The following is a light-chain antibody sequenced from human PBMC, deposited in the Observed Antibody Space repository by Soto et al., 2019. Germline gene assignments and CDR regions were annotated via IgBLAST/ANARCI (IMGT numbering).Light chain of an antibody. CDR3: QQFYSTPAIT. CDR2: WAS. CDR1: RGFVSNSNNKSY. Sequence: IVLTQSPDSLALSLGERATSNCKSGRGFVSNSNNKSYLAWYQQKPGQPPKLLIYWASTRESGVPDRFSGSGSGTDFTLTISSLQAEDVAIYYCQQFYSTPAITFGQGTRLEIK. J-gene: IGKJ5*01. V-gene: IGKV4-1*01.